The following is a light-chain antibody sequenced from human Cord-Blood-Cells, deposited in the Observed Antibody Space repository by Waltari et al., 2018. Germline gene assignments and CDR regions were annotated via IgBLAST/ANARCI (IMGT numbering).Light chain of an antibody. J-gene: IGLJ3*02. CDR1: SSNVGGYNY. CDR2: DVS. Sequence: QSALTQPASVSGSPGQSITISCTGTSSNVGGYNYVSSYQQHPGKAPKLMIYDVSNRPSGVSNLFSGSKSGNTASPTFSGLQAEDEADYYCSSYTSSSIGVFGGGTKLTVL. V-gene: IGLV2-14*03. CDR3: SSYTSSSIGV.